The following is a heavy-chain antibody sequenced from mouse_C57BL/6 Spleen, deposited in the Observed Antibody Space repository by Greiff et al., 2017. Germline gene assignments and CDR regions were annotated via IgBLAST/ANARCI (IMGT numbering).Heavy chain of an antibody. Sequence: VQLQQPGAELVRPGSSVKLSCKASGYTFTSYWMDWVKQRPGQGLEWIGNIYPSDSETHYNQKFKDKATLTVYKSSSTAYMQLSSLTSEDSAVYYCASFNWDFDYWGQGTTLTVSS. CDR1: GYTFTSYW. J-gene: IGHJ2*01. CDR2: IYPSDSET. D-gene: IGHD4-1*01. V-gene: IGHV1-61*01. CDR3: ASFNWDFDY.